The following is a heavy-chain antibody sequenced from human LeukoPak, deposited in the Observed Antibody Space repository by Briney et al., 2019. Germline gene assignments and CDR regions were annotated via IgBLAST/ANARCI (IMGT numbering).Heavy chain of an antibody. Sequence: GSSVKVSCKASGGTFSSYAISWVRQAPGQGLEWMGGIIPIFGTANYAQKFQGRVTITADESTSTAYMELSSLRSEDTAEYYCAYCGGDCYSDIWFDPWGQGTLVTVSS. D-gene: IGHD2-21*02. CDR1: GGTFSSYA. CDR2: IIPIFGTA. V-gene: IGHV1-69*01. CDR3: AYCGGDCYSDIWFDP. J-gene: IGHJ5*02.